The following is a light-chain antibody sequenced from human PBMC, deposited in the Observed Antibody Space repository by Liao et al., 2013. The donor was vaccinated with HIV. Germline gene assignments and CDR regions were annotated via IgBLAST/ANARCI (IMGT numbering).Light chain of an antibody. CDR1: NIGTKR. CDR2: YDS. Sequence: SYELTQPPSVSVAPGTTATITCGGINIGTKRVHWYQHKPGQAPVTVISYDSDRPSGIPERFSGSNSGNTATLTISGTQAVDEADYYCQTWDSTTYVFGTGTKVIVL. CDR3: QTWDSTTYV. J-gene: IGLJ1*01. V-gene: IGLV3-21*01.